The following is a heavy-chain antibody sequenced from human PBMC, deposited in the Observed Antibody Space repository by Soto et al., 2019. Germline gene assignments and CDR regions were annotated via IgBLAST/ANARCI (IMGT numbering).Heavy chain of an antibody. CDR2: IYYSGST. Sequence: SETLSLTCTVSGGSVSSGSYYWSWIRQPPGKGLEWIGYIYYSGSTNYNPSLKSRVTISVDTSKNQFSLKLSSVTAADTAVYYCARVRDGAVDYWGQGTLVTVSS. CDR1: GGSVSSGSYY. CDR3: ARVRDGAVDY. J-gene: IGHJ4*02. V-gene: IGHV4-61*01. D-gene: IGHD3-10*01.